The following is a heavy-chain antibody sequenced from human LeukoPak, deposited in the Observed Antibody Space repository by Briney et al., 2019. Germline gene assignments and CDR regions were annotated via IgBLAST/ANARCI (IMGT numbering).Heavy chain of an antibody. CDR3: ARGRSWTFDY. Sequence: PSETLSLTCTVSGGSISSGGYYWSWIRQHPGKGLEWIGYIYYSGSTYYNPSLKSRVTISVDTSKNQFSLKLSSVTAADTAVYYCARGRSWTFDYWGQGTLVTVSS. CDR1: GGSISSGGYY. D-gene: IGHD6-13*01. V-gene: IGHV4-31*03. CDR2: IYYSGST. J-gene: IGHJ4*02.